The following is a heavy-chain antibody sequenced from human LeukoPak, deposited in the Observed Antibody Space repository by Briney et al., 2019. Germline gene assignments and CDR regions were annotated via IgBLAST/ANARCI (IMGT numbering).Heavy chain of an antibody. D-gene: IGHD4-11*01. CDR2: IWSDGSYK. V-gene: IGHV3-33*06. J-gene: IGHJ4*02. Sequence: PGGSLRLSCAASGFTFRHYGMHGVPQAPGRGLEGVAVIWSDGSYKDYAVYVKGRFTISRDNLKNTVYLEMNRLRNGDTDVYYCAEDAQRGFDYSNSLEHWGQGSLVTVSS. CDR1: GFTFRHYG. CDR3: AEDAQRGFDYSNSLEH.